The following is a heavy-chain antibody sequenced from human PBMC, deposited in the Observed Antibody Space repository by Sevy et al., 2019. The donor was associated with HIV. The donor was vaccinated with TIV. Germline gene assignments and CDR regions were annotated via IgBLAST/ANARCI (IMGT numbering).Heavy chain of an antibody. CDR2: ISYEGTET. CDR3: ARDGGYSIKWYPLY. V-gene: IGHV3-30-3*01. J-gene: IGHJ4*01. Sequence: GGSLRLSCAASGFAFSTHAMHWLRQAPGKGLEWVAVISYEGTETFYAASVEGPFTISRDNSKNRLSLQINSLKPEDTAVYYCARDGGYSIKWYPLYWGHGTLVTVSS. CDR1: GFAFSTHA. D-gene: IGHD1-26*01.